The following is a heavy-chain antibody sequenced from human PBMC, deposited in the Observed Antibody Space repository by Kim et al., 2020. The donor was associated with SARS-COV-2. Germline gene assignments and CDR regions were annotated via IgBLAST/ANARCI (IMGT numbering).Heavy chain of an antibody. D-gene: IGHD3-22*01. CDR3: AGRVWDGHGYPLFDF. Sequence: GGSLRLSCEASEFSFSDSYINWIRQTPEKGLEWLSYISHTSRTIYYADSVRGRFIISRDNAKRSAFLQMDNLRIEDTGTYYCAGRVWDGHGYPLFDFWGQGTLITVSS. CDR1: EFSFSDSY. CDR2: ISHTSRTI. V-gene: IGHV3-11*01. J-gene: IGHJ4*02.